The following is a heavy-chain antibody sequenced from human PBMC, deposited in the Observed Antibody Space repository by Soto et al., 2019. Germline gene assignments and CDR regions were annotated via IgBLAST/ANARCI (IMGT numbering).Heavy chain of an antibody. CDR1: GGTFSSYA. CDR3: ARDRNQITGTFDY. D-gene: IGHD1-20*01. CDR2: IIPIFGTA. J-gene: IGHJ4*02. Sequence: GASVKVSCKASGGTFSSYAISWVRQAPGQGLEWMGGIIPIFGTANYAQKFQGRVTITADESTSTAYMELSSLRSEDTAVYYCARDRNQITGTFDYWGQGTLVTVSS. V-gene: IGHV1-69*13.